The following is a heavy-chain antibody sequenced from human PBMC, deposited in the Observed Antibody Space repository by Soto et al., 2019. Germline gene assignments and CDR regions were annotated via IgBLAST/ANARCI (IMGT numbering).Heavy chain of an antibody. CDR3: ARDLSWGSNWYYYMDV. CDR2: ISSSSSVI. Sequence: VQLVESGGGLVQPGGSLRLSCATSGFILSDCAMNWVRQAPGKGLEWVSYISSSSSVIDYADSVKGRFTVSRDNARNSLSLQMNSLRAEDTAVYYCARDLSWGSNWYYYMDVWGKGTTVTVSS. D-gene: IGHD7-27*01. CDR1: GFILSDCA. J-gene: IGHJ6*03. V-gene: IGHV3-48*01.